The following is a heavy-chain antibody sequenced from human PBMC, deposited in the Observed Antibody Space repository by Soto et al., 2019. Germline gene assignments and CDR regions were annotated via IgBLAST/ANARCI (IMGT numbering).Heavy chain of an antibody. CDR3: ARAVAVAADFDY. J-gene: IGHJ4*02. D-gene: IGHD6-19*01. V-gene: IGHV3-30-3*01. CDR2: ISYDGSNK. Sequence: PGGSLRLSCAASGFTFSSFAMHWVRQAPGKGLEWVAVISYDGSNKYYADSVKGRFTISRDNSKNTLYLQMNSLRAEDTAVYYCARAVAVAADFDYWGQGTLVTVS. CDR1: GFTFSSFA.